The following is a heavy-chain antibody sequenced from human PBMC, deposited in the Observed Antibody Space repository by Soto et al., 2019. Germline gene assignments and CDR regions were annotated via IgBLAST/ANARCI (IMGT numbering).Heavy chain of an antibody. CDR2: IWSDGNNR. V-gene: IGHV3-33*01. CDR1: GFMFSNHG. Sequence: QVQLVESGGGVVQPGRSLRLSCAASGFMFSNHGMHWVRKAPGKGLEWVAVIWSDGNNRYYADSVKGRFTISRDNSKNTVYLQKNSLRAEDTAVYYCVRGDNWNDEASDYWGQGTLVTVSS. CDR3: VRGDNWNDEASDY. D-gene: IGHD1-1*01. J-gene: IGHJ4*02.